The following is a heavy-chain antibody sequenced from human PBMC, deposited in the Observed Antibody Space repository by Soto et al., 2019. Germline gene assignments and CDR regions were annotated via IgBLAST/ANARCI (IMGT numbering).Heavy chain of an antibody. Sequence: QVQLQESGPGLVKPSGTLSLSCTVSGGSIRSYQWNWIRQPPGKGLEWIGYMFYSGTPHYNPSLMSRVTISLDTSKNQFSLNLSSMTAADTAVYFRARSLVPASYVFASWGQGTPVTVSS. D-gene: IGHD2-2*01. CDR1: GGSIRSYQ. CDR3: ARSLVPASYVFAS. CDR2: MFYSGTP. V-gene: IGHV4-59*01. J-gene: IGHJ4*02.